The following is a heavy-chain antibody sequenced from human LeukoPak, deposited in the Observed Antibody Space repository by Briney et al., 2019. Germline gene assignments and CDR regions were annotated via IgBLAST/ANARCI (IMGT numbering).Heavy chain of an antibody. CDR3: AKGFDLWSGYYFYY. Sequence: GGSLRPSCAASGFTFDDYGMSWVRQAPGKGLEWVSGVNWNGDTIGYADSVKGRFTITRDNSKNTLYLQMNSLRAEDTAVYYCAKGFDLWSGYYFYYWGQGTLVTVSS. V-gene: IGHV3-20*04. D-gene: IGHD3-3*01. J-gene: IGHJ4*02. CDR2: VNWNGDTI. CDR1: GFTFDDYG.